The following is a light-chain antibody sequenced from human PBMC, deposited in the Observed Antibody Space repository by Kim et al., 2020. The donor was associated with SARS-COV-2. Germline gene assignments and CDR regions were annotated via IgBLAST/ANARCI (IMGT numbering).Light chain of an antibody. V-gene: IGKV1-39*01. CDR3: QQSYTTPLT. CDR2: AAS. Sequence: DIQMTQSPSSLSASVGDRVTVTCRASQSISYYLNLYQQKPGKAPKLLIYAASSLQSGVPSRFSGSGSGTDFTLTISSLQPEDFATYYCQQSYTTPLTFGGGTKVDIK. CDR1: QSISYY. J-gene: IGKJ4*01.